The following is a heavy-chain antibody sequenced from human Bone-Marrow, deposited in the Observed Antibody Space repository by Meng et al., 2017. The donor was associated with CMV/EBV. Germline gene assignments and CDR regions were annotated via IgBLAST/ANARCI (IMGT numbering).Heavy chain of an antibody. Sequence: GESLKISCAASGFTFSSYWMHWVRQAPGKGLVWVSRINSDGSSTYYADSVKGRFTISRDNSKNTLYLQMNSLRAEDTAVYYCAKVYCSGGSCYSDDAFDIWGQGTMVTVSS. D-gene: IGHD2-15*01. CDR3: AKVYCSGGSCYSDDAFDI. V-gene: IGHV3-74*01. J-gene: IGHJ3*02. CDR1: GFTFSSYW. CDR2: INSDGSST.